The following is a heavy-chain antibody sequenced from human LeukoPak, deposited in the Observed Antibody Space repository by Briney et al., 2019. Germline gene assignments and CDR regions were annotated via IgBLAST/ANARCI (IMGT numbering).Heavy chain of an antibody. J-gene: IGHJ4*02. V-gene: IGHV4-39*02. Sequence: SETLSLTCTVSGGSISSSSYYWGWVRQPPGKGLEWIGCIYYSGSTYYNPSLKSRVTISVDTSKNQFSLKLSSVTAADTAVYYCARESTAPYDSSGYYNVWGQGTLVTVSS. CDR3: ARESTAPYDSSGYYNV. CDR1: GGSISSSSYY. CDR2: IYYSGST. D-gene: IGHD3-22*01.